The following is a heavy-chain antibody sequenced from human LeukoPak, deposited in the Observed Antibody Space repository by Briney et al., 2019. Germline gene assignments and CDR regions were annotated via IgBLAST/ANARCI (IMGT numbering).Heavy chain of an antibody. Sequence: PGGSLRLSCAASGFAFSSYAMHWVRQGPGKGLEWVALVSYDGGSKYYADSVKGRITISRDNSKNTLHLQMNGLRTEDTGVYYCARVKGDIAAAGNYFDYWGQGTLVTVSS. J-gene: IGHJ4*02. CDR2: VSYDGGSK. V-gene: IGHV3-30-3*01. CDR1: GFAFSSYA. D-gene: IGHD6-13*01. CDR3: ARVKGDIAAAGNYFDY.